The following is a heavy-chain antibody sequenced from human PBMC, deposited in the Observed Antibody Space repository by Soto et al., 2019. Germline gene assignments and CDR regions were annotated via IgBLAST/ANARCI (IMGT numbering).Heavy chain of an antibody. V-gene: IGHV1-69*01. CDR2: VIPILGQA. J-gene: IGHJ4*02. Sequence: QVQLVQSGAEVKKPGSSVKVSCKASGGIFSSYAISWLRQAPGQGLAWMGAVIPILGQAYYAQNFQDRVTITADGSTRTAYMDLISLRSDDTAVYFCARVGGVGAPPGADYWGQGTLVTVSS. D-gene: IGHD1-26*01. CDR3: ARVGGVGAPPGADY. CDR1: GGIFSSYA.